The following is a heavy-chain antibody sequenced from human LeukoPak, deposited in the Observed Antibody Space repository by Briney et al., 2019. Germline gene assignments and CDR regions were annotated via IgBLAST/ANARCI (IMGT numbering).Heavy chain of an antibody. CDR1: GGSISSSSYY. Sequence: SETLSLTCTVSGGSISSSSYYWGWIRQPQGKGLEWIGSINNSGSNYYNPANKRRTTITVDTTKNQYSLKLSSVTAADSAVYYCAREMILCYYLKGGFDYWGQGTLVTVSS. CDR3: AREMILCYYLKGGFDY. V-gene: IGHV4-39*07. D-gene: IGHD3-22*01. J-gene: IGHJ4*02. CDR2: INNSGSN.